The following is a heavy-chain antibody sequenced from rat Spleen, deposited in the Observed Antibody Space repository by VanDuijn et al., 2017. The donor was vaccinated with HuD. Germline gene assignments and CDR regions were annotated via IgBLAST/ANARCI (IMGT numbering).Heavy chain of an antibody. V-gene: IGHV5-7*01. CDR2: ISYDGTTT. J-gene: IGHJ2*01. Sequence: EVQLVESGGGLVQPGKSMKLSCAALGFTFTNYYMAWVRQAPTKGLEWVATISYDGTTTYYRDSVKGRFTVSRDNAKSTLYLQMDSLRSEDTATYYCARQGIGTSRNSFDYWGQGVMVTVSS. CDR3: ARQGIGTSRNSFDY. CDR1: GFTFTNYY. D-gene: IGHD1-5*01.